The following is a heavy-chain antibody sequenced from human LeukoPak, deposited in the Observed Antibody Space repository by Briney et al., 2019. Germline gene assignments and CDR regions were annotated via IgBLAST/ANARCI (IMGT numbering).Heavy chain of an antibody. V-gene: IGHV3-30-3*01. D-gene: IGHD4-23*01. J-gene: IGHJ6*03. Sequence: PGRSLRLSCAASGFTFSSYAMHWVRQAPGKGLEWVAVISYDGSNKYYADSVKGRFTISRDNAKNSLYLQMNSLRAEDTAVYYCARDFPVAPPYYYYYMDVWGKGTTVTVSS. CDR2: ISYDGSNK. CDR3: ARDFPVAPPYYYYYMDV. CDR1: GFTFSSYA.